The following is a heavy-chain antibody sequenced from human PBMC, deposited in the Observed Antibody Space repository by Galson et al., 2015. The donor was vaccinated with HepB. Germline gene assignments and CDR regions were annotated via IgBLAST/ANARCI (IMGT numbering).Heavy chain of an antibody. CDR2: ISAYNGNT. D-gene: IGHD6-13*01. Sequence: SVKVSCKASGYTFTSYGISWVRQAPGQGLEWMGWISAYNGNTNYAQKLQGRVTMTTDTSTSTAYMELRSLRSDDTAVHYCARASHSSSWGKWVYYYYGMDVWGQGTTVTVSS. J-gene: IGHJ6*02. V-gene: IGHV1-18*01. CDR3: ARASHSSSWGKWVYYYYGMDV. CDR1: GYTFTSYG.